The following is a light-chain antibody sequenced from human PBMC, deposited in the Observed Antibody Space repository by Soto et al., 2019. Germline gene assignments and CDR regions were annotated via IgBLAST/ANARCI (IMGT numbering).Light chain of an antibody. CDR3: QQYDSSPLDT. Sequence: DILLTQSPDTLYLSPGDRATLSCRASKRVSSSFLAWYQQKPGQAPRLLMVDASSRATGIPDRFSGSGSGTDFTLTISRLEPEDFAGYYCQQYDSSPLDTFGQGTKLEIK. CDR1: KRVSSSF. V-gene: IGKV3-20*01. CDR2: DAS. J-gene: IGKJ2*01.